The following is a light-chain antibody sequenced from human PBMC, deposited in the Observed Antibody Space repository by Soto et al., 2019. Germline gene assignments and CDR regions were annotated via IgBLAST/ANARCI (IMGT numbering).Light chain of an antibody. CDR2: EVS. CDR3: SSYAGGNNLV. V-gene: IGLV2-8*01. J-gene: IGLJ2*01. CDR1: SSDVGGYNF. Sequence: QSVLTQPPSASGSPGQSVTISCTGTSSDVGGYNFVSWYQQHPGKAPKLMIYEVSKRPSGVPDRFSGSKSGNTASLTVSGLQAEDEADYYCSSYAGGNNLVFGGGTKPPS.